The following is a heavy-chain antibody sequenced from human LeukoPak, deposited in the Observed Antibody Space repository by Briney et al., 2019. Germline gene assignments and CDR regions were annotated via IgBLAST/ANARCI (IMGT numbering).Heavy chain of an antibody. CDR1: GYTFTSYD. J-gene: IGHJ4*02. CDR3: ARDWYSGSYSGGYFDY. D-gene: IGHD1-26*01. CDR2: MNPNSGNT. Sequence: GASVKVSCKASGYTFTSYDINWVRQATGQGLEWMGWMNPNSGNTGYAQKFQGRVTITRNTSISTAYMELSSLRSEDTAVYYCARDWYSGSYSGGYFDYWGQGTLVTVSS. V-gene: IGHV1-8*03.